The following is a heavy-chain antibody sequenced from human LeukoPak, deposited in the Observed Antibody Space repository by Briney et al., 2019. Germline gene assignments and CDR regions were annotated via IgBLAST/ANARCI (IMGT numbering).Heavy chain of an antibody. CDR1: GFMFSSYG. D-gene: IGHD1-1*01. CDR3: ARDYWNYFDY. CDR2: IGSNSDYI. V-gene: IGHV3-21*01. Sequence: GGSLRLSCAASGFMFSSYGMNWVRQAPGKGLEWVSSIGSNSDYIYYTDSLKGRFTISRDNAKNSLYLQMNSLRAEDTAVYYCARDYWNYFDYWGQGTLVTVST. J-gene: IGHJ4*01.